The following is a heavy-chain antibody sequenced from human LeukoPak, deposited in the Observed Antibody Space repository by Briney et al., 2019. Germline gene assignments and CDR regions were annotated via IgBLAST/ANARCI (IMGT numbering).Heavy chain of an antibody. CDR2: IYYSGST. CDR3: ARQRYYDILTGNRVYYGMDV. D-gene: IGHD3-9*01. Sequence: SETLSLTCTVSGGSISSSSYYWGWIRQPPGKGLEWIGSIYYSGSTYYNPSLKSRATISVDKSKNQFSLKLSSVTAADTAVYYCARQRYYDILTGNRVYYGMDVWGQGTTVTVSS. V-gene: IGHV4-39*07. CDR1: GGSISSSSYY. J-gene: IGHJ6*02.